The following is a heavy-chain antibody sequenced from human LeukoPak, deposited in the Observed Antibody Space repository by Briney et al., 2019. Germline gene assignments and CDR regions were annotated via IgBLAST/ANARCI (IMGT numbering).Heavy chain of an antibody. Sequence: GGSLRLSCAASGFPFSSYSMSWVRQAPGKGLEWVSAITGSGDYTDYADSVKGRFTISRDNSKSTLFLQMNSLRVEDTAVYYCAKRSRDSSGWFDYWGQGTLVTVSS. CDR2: ITGSGDYT. CDR3: AKRSRDSSGWFDY. D-gene: IGHD6-19*01. J-gene: IGHJ4*02. V-gene: IGHV3-23*01. CDR1: GFPFSSYS.